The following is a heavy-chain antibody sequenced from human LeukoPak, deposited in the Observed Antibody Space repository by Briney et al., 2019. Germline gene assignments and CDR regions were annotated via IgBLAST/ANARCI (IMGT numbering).Heavy chain of an antibody. CDR2: ISYDGSNK. D-gene: IGHD2-8*01. V-gene: IGHV3-30*04. CDR1: GYTLTELS. CDR3: ARDTNSDYYYYMDV. J-gene: IGHJ6*03. Sequence: SCKVSGYTLTELSMHWVRQAPGKGLEWVAVISYDGSNKYYADSVKGRFTISRDNSKNTLYLQMNSLRAEDTAVYYCARDTNSDYYYYMDVWGKGTTVTVSS.